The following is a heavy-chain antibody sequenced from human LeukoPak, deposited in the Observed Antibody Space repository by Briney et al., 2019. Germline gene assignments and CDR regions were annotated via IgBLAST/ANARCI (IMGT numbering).Heavy chain of an antibody. D-gene: IGHD6-19*01. Sequence: GGSLRLSCAASGFTFSVFGMHWVRQAPGTGLEWVAVISSDGTNKYYTDSVKGRFTISRDNSKNTLYMQMNSLRAEDTAVYSCAKSRLYSSGSADYWGQGTLVTVSS. V-gene: IGHV3-30*18. CDR3: AKSRLYSSGSADY. CDR2: ISSDGTNK. J-gene: IGHJ4*02. CDR1: GFTFSVFG.